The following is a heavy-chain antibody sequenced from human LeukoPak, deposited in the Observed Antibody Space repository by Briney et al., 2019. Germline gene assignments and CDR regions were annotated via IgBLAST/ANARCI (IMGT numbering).Heavy chain of an antibody. V-gene: IGHV3-15*01. J-gene: IGHJ4*02. CDR2: IKSKTDGGTT. Sequence: GGSLRLSCAASGFTFSNAWMSWVRQAPGKGLEWVGRIKSKTDGGTTDYAAPVKGRFTISRDDSKNTLYLQMNSLKTEDTAVYYCTTDLGVRGVILPPFDHWGQGTLVTVSS. CDR3: TTDLGVRGVILPPFDH. D-gene: IGHD3-10*01. CDR1: GFTFSNAW.